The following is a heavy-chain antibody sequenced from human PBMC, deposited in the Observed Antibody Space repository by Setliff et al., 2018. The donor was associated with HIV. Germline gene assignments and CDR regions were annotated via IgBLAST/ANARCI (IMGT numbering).Heavy chain of an antibody. D-gene: IGHD3-10*01. J-gene: IGHJ6*02. CDR1: GFTFSSYS. CDR3: ARSVIGYYYYGMDV. CDR2: ISYDGSNK. Sequence: LRLSCAASGFTFSSYSMNWVRQAPGKGLEWVAVISYDGSNKYYADSVKGRFTISIDNSKNTLYLQMNSLRAEDTAVYYCARSVIGYYYYGMDVWGQGTLVTVSS. V-gene: IGHV3-30*01.